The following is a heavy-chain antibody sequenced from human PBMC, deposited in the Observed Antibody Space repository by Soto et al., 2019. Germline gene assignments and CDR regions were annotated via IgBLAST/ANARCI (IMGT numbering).Heavy chain of an antibody. D-gene: IGHD4-17*01. V-gene: IGHV4-59*08. J-gene: IGHJ4*02. CDR2: IYYSGST. CDR1: GGSISSYY. Sequence: QVQLQESGPGLVKPSETLSLTCTVSGGSISSYYWSWIRQPPGKGLEWIGYIYYSGSTKYNPSLKSRVTISVDASKNQFSLKLSSVTAADTAVYYCARLHYGDYDGDYWGQGTLVTVSS. CDR3: ARLHYGDYDGDY.